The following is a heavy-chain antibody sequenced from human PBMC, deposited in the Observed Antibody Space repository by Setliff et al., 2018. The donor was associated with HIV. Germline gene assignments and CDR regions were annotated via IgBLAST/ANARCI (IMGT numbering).Heavy chain of an antibody. D-gene: IGHD3-10*01. J-gene: IGHJ4*02. Sequence: GGSLRLSCAASGFTFSIYAMHWVRQAPGKGLEWVAFISYDGSYEYYADSVKGRFTISRDNSKNTLYLEMNGLRAEDTAVYYCAKDVSDRFGVLSDPPGGQGTLVTVSS. V-gene: IGHV3-30*04. CDR1: GFTFSIYA. CDR3: AKDVSDRFGVLSDPP. CDR2: ISYDGSYE.